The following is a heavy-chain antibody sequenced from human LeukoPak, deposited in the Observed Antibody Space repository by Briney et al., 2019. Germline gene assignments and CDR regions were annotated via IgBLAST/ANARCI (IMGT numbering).Heavy chain of an antibody. Sequence: GGSLRLSCAASGLTFSSYAMHWVRQAPGKGLEYVSAISSSGGSTYYANSVKGRFTISRDNSKNTLYLQMGSLRAEDMAVYYCARDTSRGFSGFCDYWGQGTLVTVSS. J-gene: IGHJ4*02. CDR1: GLTFSSYA. V-gene: IGHV3-64*01. CDR3: ARDTSRGFSGFCDY. D-gene: IGHD3-3*01. CDR2: ISSSGGST.